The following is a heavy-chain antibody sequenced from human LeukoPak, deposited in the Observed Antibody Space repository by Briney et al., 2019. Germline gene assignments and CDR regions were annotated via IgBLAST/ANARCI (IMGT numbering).Heavy chain of an antibody. V-gene: IGHV3-23*01. CDR1: GFTFSSYA. CDR3: ATDEYSPVRGISHAAYYFDY. J-gene: IGHJ4*02. D-gene: IGHD1-14*01. Sequence: PGGSLSLSCAASGFTFSSYAMTWVRQAPGEGLEWVSAISPSGGETYYADSVQGRFSISRDDSKNTLYLQMNSLRAEDTAIYFCATDEYSPVRGISHAAYYFDYWGPGTLVTVSS. CDR2: ISPSGGET.